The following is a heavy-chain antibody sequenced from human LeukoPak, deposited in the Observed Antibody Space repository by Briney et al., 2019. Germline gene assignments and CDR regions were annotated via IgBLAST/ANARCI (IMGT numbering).Heavy chain of an antibody. D-gene: IGHD3-9*01. Sequence: ASVKVSCKASGGAFSSYAISWVRQAPGQRLEWMGGIIPIFGTANYAQKFQGRVTITADESTSTAYMELSSLRSEDTAVYYCARARTDYDSKSPLDYWGQGTLVTASS. CDR1: GGAFSSYA. V-gene: IGHV1-69*13. CDR2: IIPIFGTA. J-gene: IGHJ4*02. CDR3: ARARTDYDSKSPLDY.